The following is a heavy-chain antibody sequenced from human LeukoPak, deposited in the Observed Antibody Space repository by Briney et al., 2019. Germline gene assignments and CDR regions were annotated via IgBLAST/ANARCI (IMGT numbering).Heavy chain of an antibody. V-gene: IGHV3-23*01. CDR2: VTANSDNI. CDR1: GFAFSSYH. Sequence: PGGSLRLSCVGSGFAFSSYHLSWVRQIPGKGLEWLSVVTANSDNIYYADSVKGRFTISRDNSKDTLYRQMNGLRAEDSALYYCANLQKGNYKANFWGQGTLVTVSS. D-gene: IGHD3-10*01. CDR3: ANLQKGNYKANF. J-gene: IGHJ4*02.